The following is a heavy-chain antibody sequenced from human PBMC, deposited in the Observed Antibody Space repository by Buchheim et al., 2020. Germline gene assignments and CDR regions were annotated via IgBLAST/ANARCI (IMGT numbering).Heavy chain of an antibody. CDR3: ARGLARITMVRGGAYYYGMDV. CDR2: INPNSGGT. CDR1: GYTFTGYY. D-gene: IGHD3-10*01. J-gene: IGHJ6*02. Sequence: QVQLVQSGAEVKKPGASVKVSCKASGYTFTGYYMHWVRQAPGQGLEWMGWINPNSGGTNYAQKFQGWVTMTRDTSISTAYMELSRLRSDDTAVYYCARGLARITMVRGGAYYYGMDVWGQGTT. V-gene: IGHV1-2*04.